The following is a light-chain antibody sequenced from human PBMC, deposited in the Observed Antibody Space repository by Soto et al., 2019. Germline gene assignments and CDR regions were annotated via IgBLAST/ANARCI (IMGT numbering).Light chain of an antibody. J-gene: IGKJ4*01. CDR2: DAS. CDR1: QSISIY. Sequence: DIQMTQSPSSLPASVRDRVTITCRASQSISIYLNWYQQKPGKAPKLLIYDASSLESGVPSRFSGSGSGTEFTLTISSLQPDDFATYYCQQYNSYPTFGGGTKVEIK. CDR3: QQYNSYPT. V-gene: IGKV1-5*01.